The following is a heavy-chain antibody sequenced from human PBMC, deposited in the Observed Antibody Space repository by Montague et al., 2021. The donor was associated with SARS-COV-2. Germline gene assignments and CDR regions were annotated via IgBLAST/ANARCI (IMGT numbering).Heavy chain of an antibody. V-gene: IGHV3-30-3*01. CDR1: GFTFTSYA. Sequence: SLRLSCAASGFTFTSYAMHWARQAPGKGLEWVAVISFDGTNKYYTDSVKGRFTISRDNSKNTLYLQMHSVRPEDTAVYYCARDQGGYSYNDYWGQGTLVTVSS. D-gene: IGHD5-18*01. J-gene: IGHJ4*02. CDR2: ISFDGTNK. CDR3: ARDQGGYSYNDY.